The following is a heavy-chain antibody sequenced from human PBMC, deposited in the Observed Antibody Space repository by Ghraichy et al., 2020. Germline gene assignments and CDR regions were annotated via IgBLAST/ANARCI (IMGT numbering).Heavy chain of an antibody. V-gene: IGHV1-18*04. CDR1: GYTFTSYG. CDR3: ARAVAGPEDAFDI. Sequence: ASVKVSCKASGYTFTSYGISWVRQAPGQGLEGMGWISAYNGNTNYAQKFQGRVTMTTDTSTSTAYMELRSLRSADTAGYYGARAVAGPEDAFDIWGQGTMVTVSS. D-gene: IGHD6-19*01. CDR2: ISAYNGNT. J-gene: IGHJ3*02.